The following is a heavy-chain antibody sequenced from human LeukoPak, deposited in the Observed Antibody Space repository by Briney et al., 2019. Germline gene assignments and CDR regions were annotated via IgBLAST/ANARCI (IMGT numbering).Heavy chain of an antibody. Sequence: RGSLRLSCAVSGFTVASNYMRGVRQAPGKGLEWVSVIYAGGTTNYADSVRARFTISRDNSANTLYLQMDNLRVEDTAVYYCVRDHFYDCSGYYDHWGQGTRVTVSS. CDR1: GFTVASNY. J-gene: IGHJ4*02. CDR2: IYAGGTT. CDR3: VRDHFYDCSGYYDH. V-gene: IGHV3-66*01. D-gene: IGHD3-9*01.